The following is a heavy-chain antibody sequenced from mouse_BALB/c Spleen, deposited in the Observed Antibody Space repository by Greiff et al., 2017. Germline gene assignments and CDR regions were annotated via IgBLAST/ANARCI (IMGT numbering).Heavy chain of an antibody. CDR1: GFSLTSYG. CDR3: AREGPWFAY. D-gene: IGHD3-3*01. CDR2: IWAGGST. V-gene: IGHV2-9*02. J-gene: IGHJ3*01. Sequence: VMLVESGPGLVAPSQSLSITCTVSGFSLTSYGVHWVRQPPGKGLEWLGVIWAGGSTNYNSALMSRLSTSKDNSKAQVFLKMNSLQTNDTALYYCAREGPWFAYWGQGTLVTVSA.